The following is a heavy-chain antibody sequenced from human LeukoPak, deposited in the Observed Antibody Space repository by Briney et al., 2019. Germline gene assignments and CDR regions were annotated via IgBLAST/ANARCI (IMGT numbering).Heavy chain of an antibody. Sequence: SVKVSSKASGGTFSSYAISWVRQAPGQGLEWMGGIIPIFGTANYAQKFQGRVTITADESTSTAYMELSSLRSEDTAVYYCARDYYGSEGGNWFDPWGQGTLVTVSS. CDR2: IIPIFGTA. V-gene: IGHV1-69*01. CDR1: GGTFSSYA. D-gene: IGHD3-10*01. J-gene: IGHJ5*02. CDR3: ARDYYGSEGGNWFDP.